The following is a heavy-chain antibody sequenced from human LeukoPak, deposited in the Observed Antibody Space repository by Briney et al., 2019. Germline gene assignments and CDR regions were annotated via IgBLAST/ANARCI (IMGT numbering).Heavy chain of an antibody. V-gene: IGHV4-34*01. CDR3: ARAGEVIAAAGTLDY. Sequence: PSETLSLTCAVYGGSFSGYYWSWIRQPPGKWQEGIGEINHSGSTNYNPSLKSRVTISVDTSKNQFSLKLSSVTAADTAVCYCARAGEVIAAAGTLDYWGQGTLVTVSS. D-gene: IGHD6-13*01. CDR1: GGSFSGYY. CDR2: INHSGST. J-gene: IGHJ4*02.